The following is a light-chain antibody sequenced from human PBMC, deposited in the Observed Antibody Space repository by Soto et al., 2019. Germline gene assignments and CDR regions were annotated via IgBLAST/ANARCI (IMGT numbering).Light chain of an antibody. CDR2: LGS. CDR3: MQALQTPLT. CDR1: QSLLFSNGHKY. J-gene: IGKJ4*01. V-gene: IGKV2-28*01. Sequence: DIVMTQSPLPLAVIPGEPASISCRPSQSLLFSNGHKYLDWYLPTQGQSPQLXIYLGSHRESGVPDRFSGSGAGTDCTRKISRVEAEDVRVDYCMQALQTPLTFGGGTKVDIK.